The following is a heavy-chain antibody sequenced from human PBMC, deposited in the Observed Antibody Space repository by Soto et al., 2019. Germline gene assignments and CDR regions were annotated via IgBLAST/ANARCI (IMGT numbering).Heavy chain of an antibody. J-gene: IGHJ6*03. D-gene: IGHD5-12*01. CDR1: GYTFTSYG. CDR3: ARVIYPDIVATGYYYYYYMDV. V-gene: IGHV1-18*01. Sequence: EASVKVSCKASGYTFTSYGISWVRQAPGQGLEWMGWISAYNGNTNYAQKLQGRVTMTTDTSTSTAYMELRSLRSDDTAVYYCARVIYPDIVATGYYYYYYMDVWGKGTTVTVSS. CDR2: ISAYNGNT.